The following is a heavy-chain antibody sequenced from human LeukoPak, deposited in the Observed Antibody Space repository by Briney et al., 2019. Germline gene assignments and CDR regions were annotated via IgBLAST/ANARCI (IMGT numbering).Heavy chain of an antibody. D-gene: IGHD3-10*01. CDR1: GFTFSSYA. CDR2: ISYDGSNK. J-gene: IGHJ4*02. CDR3: AKDYYGD. Sequence: GRSLRLSCAASGFTFSSYAMHWVRQAPGKGLEWVAVISYDGSNKYYADSVKGRFTISRDNSKNTLYLQMNSLRVEDTAVYHCAKDYYGDWGQGTLVTVSS. V-gene: IGHV3-30*04.